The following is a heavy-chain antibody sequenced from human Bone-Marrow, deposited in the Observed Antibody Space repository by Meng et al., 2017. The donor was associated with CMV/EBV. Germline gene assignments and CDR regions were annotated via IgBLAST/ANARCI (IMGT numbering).Heavy chain of an antibody. CDR3: ARDRTYYDFWSGYYLRTFDP. CDR1: GYTFTGYY. V-gene: IGHV1-2*02. Sequence: ASVKVSCKASGYTFTGYYMHWVRQAPGQGLEWMGWINPNSGGTNYAQKFQGRVTMTRDTSISTAYMELSRLRSDDTAVYYCARDRTYYDFWSGYYLRTFDPWGQGTRVTGSS. J-gene: IGHJ5*02. D-gene: IGHD3-3*01. CDR2: INPNSGGT.